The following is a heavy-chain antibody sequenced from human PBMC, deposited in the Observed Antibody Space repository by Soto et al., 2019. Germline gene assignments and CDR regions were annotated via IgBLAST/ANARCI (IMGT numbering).Heavy chain of an antibody. CDR2: IYHSGST. D-gene: IGHD2-8*02. CDR1: GGSIGRYY. J-gene: IGHJ2*01. CDR3: ARDIGNGMPGDWYFDL. Sequence: QVQLQESGPGLVKPSETLSLTCTVSGGSIGRYYWTWIRQAPGEGLEWIGYIYHSGSTNYNPSLKSRVTLSVDTSKNQFFLNLTSVTAADTAVYYCARDIGNGMPGDWYFDLWGRGTLVTVSS. V-gene: IGHV4-59*01.